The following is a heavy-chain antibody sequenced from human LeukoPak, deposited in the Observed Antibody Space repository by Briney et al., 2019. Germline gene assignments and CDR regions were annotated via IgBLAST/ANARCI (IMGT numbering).Heavy chain of an antibody. CDR3: ARKTEDSSGWYFDY. CDR1: GFTFDDYG. J-gene: IGHJ4*02. Sequence: SGGSLRLSCAASGFTFDDYGMSWVRQAPGKGLEWVSGINWNGGSTGYADSVKGRFTISRDNAKNSLYLQMNSLRAEDTALYYCARKTEDSSGWYFDYWGQGTLVTVSS. CDR2: INWNGGST. D-gene: IGHD6-19*01. V-gene: IGHV3-20*04.